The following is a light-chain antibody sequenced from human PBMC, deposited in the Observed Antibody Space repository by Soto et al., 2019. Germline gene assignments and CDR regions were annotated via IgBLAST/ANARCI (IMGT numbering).Light chain of an antibody. V-gene: IGLV2-23*02. CDR2: EVS. J-gene: IGLJ1*01. Sequence: QSALTQPASVSGSPGQSITISCTGTSSDVGNYNLVSWYQQHPGKAPKLKIYEVSKRPSGVSNRFSGSKSGNTASLTISGLQAEDGADYYCCSYAGSSTPLIFGTGTKLTVL. CDR3: CSYAGSSTPLI. CDR1: SSDVGNYNL.